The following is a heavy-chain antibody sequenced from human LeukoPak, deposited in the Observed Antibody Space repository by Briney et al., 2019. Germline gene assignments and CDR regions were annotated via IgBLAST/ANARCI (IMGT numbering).Heavy chain of an antibody. J-gene: IGHJ4*02. Sequence: PSETLSLTCTLSSGSISSHNWSWVRQTAGKGVEWSGRIYTSGSTNYNPSLRSLVTMSLDTSKNQFSLNLSAVTAADTALYYCARISSVAAPHGRFDYWGQGILVTVSS. CDR3: ARISSVAAPHGRFDY. CDR1: SGSISSHN. V-gene: IGHV4-4*07. CDR2: IYTSGST. D-gene: IGHD6-19*01.